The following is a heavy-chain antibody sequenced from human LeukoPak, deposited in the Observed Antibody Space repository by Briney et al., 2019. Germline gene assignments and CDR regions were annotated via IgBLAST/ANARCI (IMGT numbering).Heavy chain of an antibody. J-gene: IGHJ6*02. D-gene: IGHD6-19*01. CDR1: GYTFTSYY. CDR3: AGTWQWLARGNYYGMDV. V-gene: IGHV1-46*01. Sequence: ASVKVSCKASGYTFTSYYMHWVRQAPGQGLEWMGIINPSGGSTSYAQKFQGRVTMTRDTSTSTVYMELSSLRSEDTAVYYCAGTWQWLARGNYYGMDVWGQGTTVTVSS. CDR2: INPSGGST.